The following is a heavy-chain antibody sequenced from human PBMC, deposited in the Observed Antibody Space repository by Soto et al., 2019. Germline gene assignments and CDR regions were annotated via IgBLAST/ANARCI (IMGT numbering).Heavy chain of an antibody. D-gene: IGHD3-10*01. CDR1: GFTFSSYW. CDR3: ARAGSNYFASGSSLPYSRDV. V-gene: IGHV3-7*01. CDR2: IKQDGSEK. Sequence: EVQVVESGGGLVQPGGSLRLSCEASGFTFSSYWMTWVRQAPGKGLEWVANIKQDGSEKKYVASVKGRFSISRDNAKKALYLQMNSLRAEDTAVYYCARAGSNYFASGSSLPYSRDVWVKGTTVTVSS. J-gene: IGHJ6*03.